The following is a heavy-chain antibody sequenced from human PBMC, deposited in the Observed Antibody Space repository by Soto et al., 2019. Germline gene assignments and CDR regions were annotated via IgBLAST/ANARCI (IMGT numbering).Heavy chain of an antibody. D-gene: IGHD2-2*01. CDR3: ARVSKIVVVPGLRHEGY. CDR2: ISAYNGNT. J-gene: IGHJ4*02. CDR1: GYTLTSYG. V-gene: IGHV1-18*01. Sequence: ASVKVSCKASGYTLTSYGISWVRQAPGQGLEWMGWISAYNGNTNYAQKLQGRVTMTTDTSTSTAYMELRSLRSDDTAVYYCARVSKIVVVPGLRHEGYWGQGTLVTVSS.